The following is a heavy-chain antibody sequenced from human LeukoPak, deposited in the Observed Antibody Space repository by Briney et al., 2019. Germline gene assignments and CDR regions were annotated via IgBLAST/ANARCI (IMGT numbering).Heavy chain of an antibody. Sequence: ASVKVSCKASGYTFTGYYMHWVRQAPGQGLEWMGWINPNSGGTNYAQKFQGRVTMTRNTSISTAYMELSSLRSDDTAVYYCARGRELVVITYMDYWGQGTLVTASS. D-gene: IGHD3-22*01. CDR2: INPNSGGT. CDR3: ARGRELVVITYMDY. V-gene: IGHV1-2*02. J-gene: IGHJ4*02. CDR1: GYTFTGYY.